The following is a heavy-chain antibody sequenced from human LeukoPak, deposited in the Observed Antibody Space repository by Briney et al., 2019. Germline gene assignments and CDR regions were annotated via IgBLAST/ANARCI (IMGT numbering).Heavy chain of an antibody. D-gene: IGHD3-22*01. CDR1: GGTFSSYA. CDR2: IIPIFGTA. J-gene: IGHJ4*02. V-gene: IGHV1-69*13. CDR3: AREYYYDSSGYPYYFGY. Sequence: ASVKVSCKASGGTFSSYAISWVRQAPGQGLEWMGGIIPIFGTANYAQKFQGRVTITADESTSTAYMELSSLRSEDTAVYYCAREYYYDSSGYPYYFGYWGQGTLVTVSS.